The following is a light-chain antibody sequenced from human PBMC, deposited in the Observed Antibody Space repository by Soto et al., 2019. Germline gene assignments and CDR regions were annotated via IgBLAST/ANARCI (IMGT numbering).Light chain of an antibody. CDR1: QSLLRSNGHNY. CDR3: QQFHISRT. Sequence: DIVMTQSPVSLAVTPGEPASISCRSSQSLLRSNGHNYLDWYLQKPGQSPQLLIYLGSNRASGVPDRFSGSGSGTDFTLNITRIEAEDVGVYYCQQFHISRTFGQGTKVDIK. CDR2: LGS. J-gene: IGKJ1*01. V-gene: IGKV2-28*01.